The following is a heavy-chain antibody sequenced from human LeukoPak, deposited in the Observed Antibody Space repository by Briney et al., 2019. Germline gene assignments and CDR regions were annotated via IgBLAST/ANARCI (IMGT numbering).Heavy chain of an antibody. CDR2: ISGSGDST. CDR1: GFTISTSG. D-gene: IGHD2-21*02. J-gene: IGHJ4*02. Sequence: GGSLRLSCAGSGFTISTSGMSWVRQAPGKGLEWFSAISGSGDSTYYADSVKGRFTISRDKSKNTLYLQMNSLRAEDTAVYYCAKGGDPRVFDYWGQGTLVTVSS. CDR3: AKGGDPRVFDY. V-gene: IGHV3-23*01.